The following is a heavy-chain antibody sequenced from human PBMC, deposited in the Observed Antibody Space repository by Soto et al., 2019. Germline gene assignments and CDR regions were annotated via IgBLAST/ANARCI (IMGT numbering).Heavy chain of an antibody. D-gene: IGHD3-3*01. Sequence: PGGSLRLSCAASGFTFSSYWMHWVRQAPGKGLVWVSRINSDGSSTSYADSVKGRFTISRDNAKNTLYLQMNSLRAEDTAVYYCARDKGYYDFWSGYYLRATHKDYYYYGMDVWGQGTTVTVSS. CDR2: INSDGSST. V-gene: IGHV3-74*01. J-gene: IGHJ6*02. CDR1: GFTFSSYW. CDR3: ARDKGYYDFWSGYYLRATHKDYYYYGMDV.